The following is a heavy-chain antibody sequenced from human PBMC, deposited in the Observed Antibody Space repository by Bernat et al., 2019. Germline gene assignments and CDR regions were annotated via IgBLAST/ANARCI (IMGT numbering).Heavy chain of an antibody. CDR3: ARDLPITPYYYMDV. CDR1: GFTFSSYG. Sequence: QVQLVESGGGVVQPGRSLRLSCAASGFTFSSYGMHWVRQAPGKGLEWVAVIWYDGSNKYYADSVKGRFTISRDNSKNTLYLQMNSLRAEDTAVYYCARDLPITPYYYMDVWGKGTTVTVSS. V-gene: IGHV3-33*01. CDR2: IWYDGSNK. D-gene: IGHD3-10*01. J-gene: IGHJ6*03.